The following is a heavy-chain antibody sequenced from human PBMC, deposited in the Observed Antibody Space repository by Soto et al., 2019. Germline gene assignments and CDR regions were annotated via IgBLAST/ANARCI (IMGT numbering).Heavy chain of an antibody. CDR3: ARVITGTTLPSG. V-gene: IGHV1-69*02. CDR2: IIPILGIA. J-gene: IGHJ4*02. Sequence: GASVKVSCKASGGTFSSYTISWVRQAPGQGLEWMGRIIPILGIANYAQKFQGRVTITADRSTSTDNMEMSSLRSEDTAVYYCARVITGTTLPSGWGQGTLVTVSS. CDR1: GGTFSSYT. D-gene: IGHD1-7*01.